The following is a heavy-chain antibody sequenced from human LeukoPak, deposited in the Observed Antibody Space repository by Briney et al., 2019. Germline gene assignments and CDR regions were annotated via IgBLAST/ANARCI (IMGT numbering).Heavy chain of an antibody. Sequence: SETLSLTCTVSGGSISSYYWSWIRQPPGKGLEWIGYIYYSGSTNYNPSLKSRVTISVDTCKNQFSLKLSSVTAADTAVYYCARVSYYYDSSGYLTSLYFDYWGQGTLVTVSS. CDR2: IYYSGST. J-gene: IGHJ4*02. CDR3: ARVSYYYDSSGYLTSLYFDY. V-gene: IGHV4-59*01. CDR1: GGSISSYY. D-gene: IGHD3-22*01.